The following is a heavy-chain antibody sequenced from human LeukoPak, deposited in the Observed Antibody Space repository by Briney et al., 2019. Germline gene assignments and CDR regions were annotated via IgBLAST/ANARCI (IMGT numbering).Heavy chain of an antibody. CDR2: INWSGGNT. Sequence: GGSLRLSCAASGFTFDDYAMNWVRQAPGKGLEWVSGINWSGGNTAYADSVKGRFTISRDNAKNSLYLQMNSLRAEDTALYYCAKDRGSSSWYQYFDYWGQGTLVTVSS. V-gene: IGHV3-20*04. CDR1: GFTFDDYA. CDR3: AKDRGSSSWYQYFDY. J-gene: IGHJ4*02. D-gene: IGHD6-13*01.